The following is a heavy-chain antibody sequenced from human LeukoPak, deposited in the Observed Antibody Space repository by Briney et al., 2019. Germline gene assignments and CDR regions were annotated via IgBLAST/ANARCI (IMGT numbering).Heavy chain of an antibody. Sequence: SETLSLTCAVSGYSISSGYYWGWIRQPPGKGLEWIGSIYHSGSTYYNPSLKSRVTISVDTSKNQFSLKLSSVTAADTAVYYCAEGSGSFDYWGQGTLVTVSS. CDR2: IYHSGST. J-gene: IGHJ4*02. D-gene: IGHD5-12*01. CDR1: GYSISSGYY. V-gene: IGHV4-38-2*01. CDR3: AEGSGSFDY.